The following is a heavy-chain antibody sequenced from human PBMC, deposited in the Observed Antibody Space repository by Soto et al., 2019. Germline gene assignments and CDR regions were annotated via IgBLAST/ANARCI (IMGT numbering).Heavy chain of an antibody. Sequence: QVQLVQSGAEVKKPGSSVKVSCKASGGTFSSYAISWVRQAPGQGLAWMGGIIPIFGTANYAQKFQGRVPITEDESTSTAYMELSSLRSEDTAVYYCARDMDDSSGYLSGGFDYWGQGTLVTVSS. CDR2: IIPIFGTA. D-gene: IGHD3-22*01. CDR1: GGTFSSYA. V-gene: IGHV1-69*01. J-gene: IGHJ4*02. CDR3: ARDMDDSSGYLSGGFDY.